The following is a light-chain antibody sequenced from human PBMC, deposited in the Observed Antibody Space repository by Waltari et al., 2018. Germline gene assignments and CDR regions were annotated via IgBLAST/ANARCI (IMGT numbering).Light chain of an antibody. CDR2: AAS. J-gene: IGKJ4*01. V-gene: IGKV1-9*01. Sequence: DIQLTQSPSFLSASVGDRVTITCRASQGIGSSLAWYQQKPGKTPKLLSYAASTLQSGVPSRFSGSGSRTEFTLTISSLQPEDFATYYCQQLIDYPLTFGGGTKVEIK. CDR3: QQLIDYPLT. CDR1: QGIGSS.